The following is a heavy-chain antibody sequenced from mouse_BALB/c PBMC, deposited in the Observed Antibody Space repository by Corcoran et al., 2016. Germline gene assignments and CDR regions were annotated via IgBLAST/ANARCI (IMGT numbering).Heavy chain of an antibody. J-gene: IGHJ4*01. D-gene: IGHD1-1*02. V-gene: IGHV9-1*02. CDR1: GYTFKNYG. CDR2: INTYTGEP. Sequence: QIQLVQSGTELKKPGETVKISCKASGYTFKNYGMNWVKQAHGKGLKWMGWINTYTGEPTYADDFKGRFAFSLETSASTAYLQINNLKNEDMATYFCARGGNYAVDYWGQGTSVTVSS. CDR3: ARGGNYAVDY.